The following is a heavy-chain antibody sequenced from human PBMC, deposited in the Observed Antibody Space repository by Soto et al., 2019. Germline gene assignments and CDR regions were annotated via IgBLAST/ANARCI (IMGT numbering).Heavy chain of an antibody. V-gene: IGHV1-18*01. J-gene: IGHJ6*02. D-gene: IGHD6-19*01. CDR3: ARDRRPIAVAADYGMDV. CDR2: ISAYNGNT. CDR1: GYTFTSYG. Sequence: ASVKVSCKASGYTFTSYGISWVRQAPGQGLEWMGWISAYNGNTNYAQKLQGRVTMTTDTSTSTAYMELRSLRSDDTAAYYCARDRRPIAVAADYGMDVWGQGTTVTVSS.